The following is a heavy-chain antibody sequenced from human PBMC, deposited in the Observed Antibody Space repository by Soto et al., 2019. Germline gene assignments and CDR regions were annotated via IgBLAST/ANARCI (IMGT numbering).Heavy chain of an antibody. CDR2: ISDSGST. V-gene: IGHV4-59*01. D-gene: IGHD2-15*01. Sequence: QVQLQESGPGLVKPSETLSLMCTVSGGSITNYYWSWIRQSPAKGLEWIGYISDSGSTKYNPSLKSRVTISVATSKNQLSLKLTSVTAAETAVYYCARERMGHSAMAVWGQGTTVTVSS. J-gene: IGHJ6*02. CDR1: GGSITNYY. CDR3: ARERMGHSAMAV.